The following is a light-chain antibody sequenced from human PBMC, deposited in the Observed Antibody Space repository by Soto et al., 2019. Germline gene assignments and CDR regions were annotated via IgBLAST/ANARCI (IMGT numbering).Light chain of an antibody. Sequence: ETVMTQSPATLSVSTGEGATLSCRASQTINNNLAWYQQKPGQAPRLLIYGASRRATGVPARFSGSGSGTEFTLTISSLQSEDFAVYYCQHYNNGPRFGQGTKVDIK. CDR1: QTINNN. V-gene: IGKV3-15*01. J-gene: IGKJ1*01. CDR2: GAS. CDR3: QHYNNGPR.